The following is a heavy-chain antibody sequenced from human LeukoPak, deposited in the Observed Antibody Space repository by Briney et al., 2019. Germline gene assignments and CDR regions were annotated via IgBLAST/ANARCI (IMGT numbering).Heavy chain of an antibody. CDR3: AAYGLGSSRRFDP. J-gene: IGHJ5*02. D-gene: IGHD3-10*01. CDR2: IYYSGST. V-gene: IGHV4-31*03. Sequence: SETLSLTCTVSGGSISSAGYYWTWIRQHPGKGLEWIGYIYYSGSTYYSPSLKSRVTISLDTSKNQFSLNLSSVTAADTAVYYCAAYGLGSSRRFDPWGQGTLVTVSS. CDR1: GGSISSAGYY.